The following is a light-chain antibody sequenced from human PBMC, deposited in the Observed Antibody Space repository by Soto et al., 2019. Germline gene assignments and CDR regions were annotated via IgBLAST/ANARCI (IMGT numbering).Light chain of an antibody. CDR3: QQYGSSPPIT. Sequence: EIVLTQSPGTLSLSPGERATLSCRASQSVRSSFLAWYQQKPGQAPRLLIYGASSRATGTPDRFSGSGSGTDFTLTISRLEPEDFALYYCQQYGSSPPITFGQGTRLEIK. V-gene: IGKV3-20*01. CDR1: QSVRSSF. CDR2: GAS. J-gene: IGKJ5*01.